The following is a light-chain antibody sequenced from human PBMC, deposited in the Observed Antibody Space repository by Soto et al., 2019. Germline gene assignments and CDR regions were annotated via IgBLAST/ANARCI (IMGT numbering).Light chain of an antibody. CDR2: LGS. V-gene: IGKV2-28*01. Sequence: DIVMTQSPLSLPVTPGEPASISCRSSQSLLHSNGYNYLDWYLQKPGQSPQLLIYLGSNRASRVPDRFSGSGSGTDFTLKISRVEAEDVGVYYCIQALQTPPTFGQGTKLEIK. J-gene: IGKJ2*01. CDR3: IQALQTPPT. CDR1: QSLLHSNGYNY.